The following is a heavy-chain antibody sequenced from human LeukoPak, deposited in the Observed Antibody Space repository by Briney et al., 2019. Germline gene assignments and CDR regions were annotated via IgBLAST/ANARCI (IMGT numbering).Heavy chain of an antibody. CDR1: GYTFTGYY. CDR2: INPNSGGT. V-gene: IGHV1-2*04. CDR3: ARSYKAYNWLDP. J-gene: IGHJ5*02. Sequence: ASVKVSCKASGYTFTGYYMHWVRQAPGQGLEWMGWINPNSGGTNYAQKFQGWVTMTRDTSISTAYMELSRLRSDDTAVYYCARSYKAYNWLDPWGQGTLVTVSS. D-gene: IGHD1-14*01.